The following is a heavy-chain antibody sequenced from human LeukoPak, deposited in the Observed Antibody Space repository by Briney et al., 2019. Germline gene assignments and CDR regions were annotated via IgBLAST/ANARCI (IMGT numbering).Heavy chain of an antibody. CDR1: GGSISSYY. J-gene: IGHJ4*02. D-gene: IGHD3-3*01. V-gene: IGHV4-59*01. CDR2: IYYSGST. Sequence: SETLSLTCTVSGGSISSYYWSWIRQPPGKGLEWIGYIYYSGSTNYNPSLKSRVTISVDTSKNQFSLKLSSVTAADTAVYYCARAPGYDFWSGYPTDFDFWGQGTLVTVSS. CDR3: ARAPGYDFWSGYPTDFDF.